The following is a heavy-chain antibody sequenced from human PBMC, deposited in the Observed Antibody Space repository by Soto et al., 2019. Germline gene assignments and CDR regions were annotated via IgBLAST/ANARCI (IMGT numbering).Heavy chain of an antibody. CDR1: GYTFTSNG. CDR2: ISAYNGNT. V-gene: IGHV1-18*01. J-gene: IGHJ5*02. Sequence: ASVKVSCKDSGYTFTSNGMSWVRQDPGQGLEWMGWISAYNGNTNYAQKLQGRVTMTTDTSTSTAYMELRSLRSDDTAVYYCARDGIAAAGYNWFDPWGQGTLVTVSS. D-gene: IGHD6-13*01. CDR3: ARDGIAAAGYNWFDP.